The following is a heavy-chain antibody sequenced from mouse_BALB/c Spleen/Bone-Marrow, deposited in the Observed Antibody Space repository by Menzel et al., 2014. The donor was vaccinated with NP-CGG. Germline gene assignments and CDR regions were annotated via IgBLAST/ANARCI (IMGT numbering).Heavy chain of an antibody. CDR1: GYTFTSYY. D-gene: IGHD1-1*01. V-gene: IGHV1S81*02. CDR3: TRSNYGYWYFDV. CDR2: INPINGGT. Sequence: QVQLKESGAELVKPGASVKLSCKASGYTFTSYYMYWVRRRPGQGLEWIGEINPINGGTNFSEKFKSRATLTVDKSSSTAFMQLSTLTSEDSAVYYCTRSNYGYWYFDVWGAGTTVTVSS. J-gene: IGHJ1*01.